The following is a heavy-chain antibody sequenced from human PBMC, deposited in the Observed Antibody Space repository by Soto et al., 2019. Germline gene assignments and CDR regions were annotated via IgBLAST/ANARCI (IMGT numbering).Heavy chain of an antibody. V-gene: IGHV4-34*01. J-gene: IGHJ6*03. Sequence: QVQLQQWGAGLLKPSETLSLTCAVYGGSFSGYYWSWIRQPPGKGLEWIGEINHSGSTNYNPSLKSRVTISVDTSKNQFSLKLSSVTAADTAVYYCARRRITMVRGVIRYYYYYMDVWGKGTTVTVSS. CDR1: GGSFSGYY. CDR3: ARRRITMVRGVIRYYYYYMDV. D-gene: IGHD3-10*01. CDR2: INHSGST.